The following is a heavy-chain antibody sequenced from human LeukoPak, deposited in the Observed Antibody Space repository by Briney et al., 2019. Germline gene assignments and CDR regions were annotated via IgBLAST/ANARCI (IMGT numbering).Heavy chain of an antibody. CDR2: IKPDGSGK. D-gene: IGHD3-22*01. CDR3: ARQVGDSSGYYYPDY. V-gene: IGHV3-7*01. J-gene: IGHJ4*02. Sequence: PGGSLRLSCAASGSTFSSYWVTWVRQAPGKGLEWVANIKPDGSGKYYVDSVKGRFTISRDNAKNSLYLQMNSLRAEDTAVYYCARQVGDSSGYYYPDYWGQGTLVTVSS. CDR1: GSTFSSYW.